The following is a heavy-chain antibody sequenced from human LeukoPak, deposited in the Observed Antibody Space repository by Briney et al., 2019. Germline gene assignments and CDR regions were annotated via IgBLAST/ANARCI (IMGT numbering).Heavy chain of an antibody. D-gene: IGHD6-6*01. CDR3: AKGTGYTSSSGSVLDY. J-gene: IGHJ4*02. CDR2: ISGSGGST. Sequence: QPGVSLRLSCAASGFTFNNYAMKWVRQAPGKGLELVSVISGSGGSTHYADSVKGRFTISRDNSKDTLYLQMNSLRAEDTAVYYCAKGTGYTSSSGSVLDYWGQGTLVTVSS. CDR1: GFTFNNYA. V-gene: IGHV3-23*01.